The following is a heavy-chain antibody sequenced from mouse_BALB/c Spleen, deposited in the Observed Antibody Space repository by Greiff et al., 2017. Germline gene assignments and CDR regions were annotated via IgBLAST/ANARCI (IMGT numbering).Heavy chain of an antibody. V-gene: IGHV14-4*02. Sequence: EVKLQQSGAELVRSGASVKLSCTASGFNIKDYYMHWVKQRPEQGLEWIGWIDPENGDTEYAPKFQGKATMTADTSSNTAYLQLSSLTSEDTAVYYCAVIYYDYLMDYWGQGTSVTVSS. J-gene: IGHJ4*01. CDR2: IDPENGDT. CDR1: GFNIKDYY. CDR3: AVIYYDYLMDY. D-gene: IGHD2-4*01.